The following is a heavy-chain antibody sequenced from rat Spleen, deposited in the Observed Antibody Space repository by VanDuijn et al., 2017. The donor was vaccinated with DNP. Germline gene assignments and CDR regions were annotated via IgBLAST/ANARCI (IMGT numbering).Heavy chain of an antibody. CDR1: GFSFRNYG. CDR2: INRSGGST. CDR3: ANQGSSYRGYFDY. Sequence: EVQLVESGGGLVQPGRSLKLSCAASGFSFRNYGMAWVRQAPTKGLEWVASINRSGGSTAYRDSVKGRFTISRDSAESTVYLQMDSLRSEDTATYYCANQGSSYRGYFDYWGQGVMVTVSS. V-gene: IGHV5S13*01. D-gene: IGHD1-2*01. J-gene: IGHJ2*01.